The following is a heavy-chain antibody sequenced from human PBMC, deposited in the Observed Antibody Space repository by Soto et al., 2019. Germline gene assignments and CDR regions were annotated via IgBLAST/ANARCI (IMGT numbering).Heavy chain of an antibody. D-gene: IGHD6-19*01. Sequence: GASVKVSCKASGYTFTSYAMHWVRQAPGQRLEWMGWINAGNGNTKYSQKFQGRVTITRDTSASTAYMELSSLRSEDTAVYYCARFSQWLGGAFDIWGQGTMVTVSS. V-gene: IGHV1-3*01. CDR1: GYTFTSYA. CDR2: INAGNGNT. CDR3: ARFSQWLGGAFDI. J-gene: IGHJ3*02.